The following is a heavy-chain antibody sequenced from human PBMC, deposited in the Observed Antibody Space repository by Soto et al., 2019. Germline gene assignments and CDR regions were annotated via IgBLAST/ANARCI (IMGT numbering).Heavy chain of an antibody. CDR3: AKVAYYDFWSGYSGKNYGMDV. J-gene: IGHJ6*02. CDR1: GFTFSSYA. V-gene: IGHV3-23*01. Sequence: PGGSLRLSCAASGFTFSSYAMSWVRQAPGKGLEWVSAISGSGGSTYYADSVKGRFTISRDNSKNTLYLQMNSLRAEDTAVYYCAKVAYYDFWSGYSGKNYGMDVWGQGTTVTSP. CDR2: ISGSGGST. D-gene: IGHD3-3*01.